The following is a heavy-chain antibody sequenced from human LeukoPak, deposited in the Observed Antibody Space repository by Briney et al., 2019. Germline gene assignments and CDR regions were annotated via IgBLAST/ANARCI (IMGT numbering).Heavy chain of an antibody. CDR2: IYHSGST. CDR1: GYSISSRYY. J-gene: IGHJ5*02. D-gene: IGHD3-3*01. V-gene: IGHV4-38-2*01. CDR3: ARHHYDFWSGYSNWFDP. Sequence: SETLSLTCAVSGYSISSRYYWGWIRPPPGKGLEWIGSIYHSGSTYYNPSLKSRVTISVDTSKNQFSLKLSSVTAADTAVYYCARHHYDFWSGYSNWFDPWGQGTLVTVSS.